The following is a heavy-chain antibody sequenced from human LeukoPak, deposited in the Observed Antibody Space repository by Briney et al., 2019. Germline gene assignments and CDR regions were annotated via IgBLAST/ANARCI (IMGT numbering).Heavy chain of an antibody. V-gene: IGHV4-39*07. CDR1: GGSISSSSYY. CDR3: TQYSSSASLLL. Sequence: PSETLSLTCTVSGGSISSSSYYWGWIRQPPGKGLEWIGRIYTSGSTNYNPSLKSRVTMSVDTSKNQFSLKLSSVTAADTAVYYCTQYSSSASLLLWGQGTLVTVSS. CDR2: IYTSGST. D-gene: IGHD6-13*01. J-gene: IGHJ4*02.